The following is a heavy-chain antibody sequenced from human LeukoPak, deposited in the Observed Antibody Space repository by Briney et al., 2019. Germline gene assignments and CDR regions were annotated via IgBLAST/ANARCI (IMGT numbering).Heavy chain of an antibody. D-gene: IGHD2-15*01. CDR3: ARNSGSGFDY. J-gene: IGHJ4*02. CDR1: GYTFTSYY. V-gene: IGHV1-46*01. CDR2: IDPSGGST. Sequence: GASVKVSCKASGYTFTSYYIVWVRQAPGQGLEWMGRIDPSGGSTSYTRKFQGRVTMTRGTSTSTVYMELSSLISEDTAVYYCARNSGSGFDYWGQGTLVTVSS.